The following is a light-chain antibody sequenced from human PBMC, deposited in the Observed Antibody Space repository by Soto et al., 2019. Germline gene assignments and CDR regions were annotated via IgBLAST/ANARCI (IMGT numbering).Light chain of an antibody. CDR1: QSVSSN. Sequence: IVMTQSPATLSVSPGERATLSCRASQSVSSNLAWYQQKPGQAPRLLIYGASTRATGIPTRFSGSGSGTDFTLTISSLQSEDFAVYYCQQNDNWPPITFGQGTRLEIK. J-gene: IGKJ5*01. V-gene: IGKV3-15*01. CDR2: GAS. CDR3: QQNDNWPPIT.